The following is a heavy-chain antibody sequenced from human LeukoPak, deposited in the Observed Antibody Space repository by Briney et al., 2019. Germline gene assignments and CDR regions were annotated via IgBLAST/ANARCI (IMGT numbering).Heavy chain of an antibody. D-gene: IGHD6-19*01. CDR1: GYTFTGYY. V-gene: IGHV1-2*04. CDR3: ARGKWLVRGLDY. J-gene: IGHJ4*02. CDR2: INPNSGGT. Sequence: ASVKVSRKASGYTFTGYYMHWVRQAPGQGLEWMGWINPNSGGTNYAQKFQGWVTMTRDTSISTACMELSRLRSDDTAVYYCARGKWLVRGLDYWGQGTLVTVSS.